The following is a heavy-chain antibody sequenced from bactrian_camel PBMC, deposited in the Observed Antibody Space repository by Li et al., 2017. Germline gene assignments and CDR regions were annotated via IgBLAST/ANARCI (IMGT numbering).Heavy chain of an antibody. CDR2: ISGDARTT. CDR1: GYTVSRLC. Sequence: VQLVESGGGSVQAGGSLRLSCAASGYTVSRLCMGWFRQAPGKGLEWVSGISGDARTTYYADSVKGRFTISSDNAKNTVYLQMSSQKPEDAAVYYCTTTGVYASWGYWGQGTQVTVS. D-gene: IGHD3*01. V-gene: IGHV3S40*01. J-gene: IGHJ6*01. CDR3: TTTGVYASWGY.